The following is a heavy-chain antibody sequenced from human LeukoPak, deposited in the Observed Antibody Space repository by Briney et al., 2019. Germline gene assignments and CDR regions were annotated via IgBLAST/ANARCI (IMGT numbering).Heavy chain of an antibody. CDR3: ARENYYMDV. V-gene: IGHV3-21*01. CDR1: GDSTSSHY. J-gene: IGHJ6*03. CDR2: ISSSNSYI. Sequence: ETLSLTCSVSGDSTSSHYWSWIRQPPGKGLEWVSSISSSNSYIYYADAVKGRFTISRDNAKNSLYLQMNSLRAEDTAVYYCARENYYMDVWGKGTTVTVSS.